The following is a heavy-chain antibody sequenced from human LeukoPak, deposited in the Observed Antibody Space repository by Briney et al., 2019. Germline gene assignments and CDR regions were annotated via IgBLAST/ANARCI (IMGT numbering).Heavy chain of an antibody. CDR2: IYPGDSDT. D-gene: IGHD3-22*01. Sequence: GESLKISCKGSGYSFPIYWIAWVRHMPGKGLEWMGIIYPGDSDTRYSPSFQGQVTISAAKSISTAYLQWSSLKASDTAMYYCARRSSSGYYYGYWGPGTLVTVSS. V-gene: IGHV5-51*01. CDR1: GYSFPIYW. J-gene: IGHJ4*02. CDR3: ARRSSSGYYYGY.